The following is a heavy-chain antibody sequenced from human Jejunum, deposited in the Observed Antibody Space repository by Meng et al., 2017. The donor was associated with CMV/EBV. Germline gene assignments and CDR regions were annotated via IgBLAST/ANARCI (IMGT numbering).Heavy chain of an antibody. Sequence: NWVRQAPGQGLEWMGWMNPNNGNTGYAQKFQGRFTMTWNTSISTAYMELSSLRSEDTAIYYCASHQQFCSSGSCYSLGYYYGMDVWGQGTTVTVSS. CDR2: MNPNNGNT. D-gene: IGHD2-15*01. J-gene: IGHJ6*02. CDR3: ASHQQFCSSGSCYSLGYYYGMDV. V-gene: IGHV1-8*01.